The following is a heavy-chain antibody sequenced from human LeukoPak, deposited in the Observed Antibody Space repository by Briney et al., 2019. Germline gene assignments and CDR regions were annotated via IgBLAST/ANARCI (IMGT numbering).Heavy chain of an antibody. CDR2: ITGSGGSI. Sequence: GGSLRLSCAASGFTFSSNVMSWVRRAPGKGLEWVSSITGSGGSIYYADSVKGRFTSSRDNSKNTLYLQMSSLRAEDTAVYYCAKRGAEVGQTVAPGDYWGQGTLVTVSS. J-gene: IGHJ4*02. V-gene: IGHV3-23*01. CDR3: AKRGAEVGQTVAPGDY. D-gene: IGHD1-26*01. CDR1: GFTFSSNV.